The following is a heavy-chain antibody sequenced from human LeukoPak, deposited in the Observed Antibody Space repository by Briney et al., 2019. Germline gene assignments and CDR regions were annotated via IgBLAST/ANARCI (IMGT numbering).Heavy chain of an antibody. CDR3: ANAGGLPRLRWFDP. CDR2: ISGSGGST. J-gene: IGHJ5*02. Sequence: GGSLRLSCAASGFTFSSYAMSWVRQAPGKGLEWVSAISGSGGSTYYADSVKGRFTISRDNSKNSLYLQMNSLRAEDTAVYYCANAGGLPRLRWFDPWGQGTLVTVSS. V-gene: IGHV3-23*01. D-gene: IGHD1-26*01. CDR1: GFTFSSYA.